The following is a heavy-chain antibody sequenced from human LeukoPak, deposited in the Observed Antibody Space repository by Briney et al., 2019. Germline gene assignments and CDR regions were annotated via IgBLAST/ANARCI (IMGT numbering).Heavy chain of an antibody. CDR3: ARDRAEGKTWVEFDP. Sequence: GGSLRLSCAASGFIVNSYAMSGVRQAPGKGLAWVSLIYSDGVTQYADSVKGRFTISRDNSKNTLYLQMNSLRDEDTAVYFCARDRAEGKTWVEFDPWGQGTLVTVSS. CDR2: IYSDGVT. J-gene: IGHJ5*02. V-gene: IGHV3-66*02. CDR1: GFIVNSYA.